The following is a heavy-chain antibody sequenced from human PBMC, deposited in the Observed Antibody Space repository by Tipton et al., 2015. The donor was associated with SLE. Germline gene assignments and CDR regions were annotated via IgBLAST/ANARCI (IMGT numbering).Heavy chain of an antibody. Sequence: TLSLPCTVSGGSISSGSYFWSWFRQPAGRGLEWIGPIYTSGSTNYNPSLKSRVTISVDTSKNQYSLRLTSVTAADTAVYYCARQLTSGYYYEFGYGGQGMLVTASA. CDR2: IYTSGST. V-gene: IGHV4-61*02. CDR1: GGSISSGSYF. J-gene: IGHJ4*02. D-gene: IGHD3-22*01. CDR3: ARQLTSGYYYEFGY.